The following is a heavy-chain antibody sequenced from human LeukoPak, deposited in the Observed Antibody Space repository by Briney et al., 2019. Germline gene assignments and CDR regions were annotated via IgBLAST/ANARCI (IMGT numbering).Heavy chain of an antibody. CDR2: ISGSGGST. CDR1: GFAFSSYA. J-gene: IGHJ4*02. Sequence: PGGSLRLSCAASGFAFSSYAMSWVRQAPGKGLEWVSAISGSGGSTYYADSVKGRFTISRDNSKNTLYLQMNSLRAEDTAVYYCAKHVVGIEGYFDYWGQGTLVTVSS. CDR3: AKHVVGIEGYFDY. V-gene: IGHV3-23*01. D-gene: IGHD1-26*01.